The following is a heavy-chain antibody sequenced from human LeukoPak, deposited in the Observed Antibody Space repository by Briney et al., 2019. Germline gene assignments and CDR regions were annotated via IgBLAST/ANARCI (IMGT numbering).Heavy chain of an antibody. V-gene: IGHV4-34*01. CDR2: INHSGST. Sequence: SETLSLTCAVYGGSFSGYYWSWIRQPPGKGLEWIGEINHSGSTNYNPSLKSRVTISVDTSKNQFSLKLSSVTAAGTAVYYCARGRAAHPGWFDPWGQGTLVTVSS. D-gene: IGHD6-6*01. CDR1: GGSFSGYY. J-gene: IGHJ5*02. CDR3: ARGRAAHPGWFDP.